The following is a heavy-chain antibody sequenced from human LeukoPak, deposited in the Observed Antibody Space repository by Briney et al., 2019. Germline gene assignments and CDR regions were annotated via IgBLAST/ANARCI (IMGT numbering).Heavy chain of an antibody. D-gene: IGHD3-10*01. CDR1: VYTFTGYY. Sequence: ASVKVSSKASVYTFTGYYIHCVRQAPRQRRERMGWINPNSGGTNYAQKFQGRVTMTRDTSISTAYMELSRLRSDDTAVYYCARELVRGVIRFDPGSQGTLVTVSS. CDR3: ARELVRGVIRFDP. V-gene: IGHV1-2*02. J-gene: IGHJ5*02. CDR2: INPNSGGT.